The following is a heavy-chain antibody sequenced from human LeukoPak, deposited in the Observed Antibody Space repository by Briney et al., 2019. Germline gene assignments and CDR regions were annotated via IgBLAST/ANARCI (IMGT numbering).Heavy chain of an antibody. CDR1: GYIFTSYG. CDR3: ARVLTGDASNI. D-gene: IGHD3-10*01. V-gene: IGHV1-18*01. CDR2: ISAYNGNT. J-gene: IGHJ3*02. Sequence: GASVKVSCKASGYIFTSYGISWVRQAPGQGLGWMGWISAYNGNTNYAQRLQGRVTMTTDTSTRTAYMELRSLRPDDTAVYYCARVLTGDASNIWGQGTMVTVSS.